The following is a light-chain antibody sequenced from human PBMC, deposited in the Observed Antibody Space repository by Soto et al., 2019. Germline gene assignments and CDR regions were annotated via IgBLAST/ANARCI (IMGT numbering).Light chain of an antibody. CDR1: SGSIVSNY. J-gene: IGLJ3*02. Sequence: NFMLTKPHSVSESPGQTVIISCTRSSGSIVSNYVQWFQQRPGSAPTTVIYEDNQRPSGVPDRFSRSFDSSSNSASLTISGLKTEDEADYYCQSYDSTNQVFGGGTKLTVL. V-gene: IGLV6-57*04. CDR2: EDN. CDR3: QSYDSTNQV.